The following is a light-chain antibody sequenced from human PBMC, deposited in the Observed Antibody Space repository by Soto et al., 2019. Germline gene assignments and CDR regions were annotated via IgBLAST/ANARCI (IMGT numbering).Light chain of an antibody. V-gene: IGLV1-44*01. J-gene: IGLJ2*01. Sequence: QSVLTQPPSASGTPGQRVTISCSGSSSNIESNTVTWYQQLPGTAPKLVIYSNYDRPSGVPDRFSGSTSGTPASLVIRGLQSEDEADYYCAAWDDILNGYVFGDGTKLTVL. CDR2: SNY. CDR1: SSNIESNT. CDR3: AAWDDILNGYV.